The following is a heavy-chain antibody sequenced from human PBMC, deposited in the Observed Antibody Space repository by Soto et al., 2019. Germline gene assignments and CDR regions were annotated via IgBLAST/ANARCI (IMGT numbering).Heavy chain of an antibody. CDR1: GYTFTSYG. Sequence: QVQLVQSGAEVKKPGASVKVSCKASGYTFTSYGISWVRQAPGQGLEWMGWISAYNGNTNYAQKLQGRVTMTTDTSTSTAYMELRSLGSDDTSVYYCARDPLLPGSPQNWFDPWGQGNLVTVSS. J-gene: IGHJ5*02. D-gene: IGHD2-15*01. V-gene: IGHV1-18*01. CDR2: ISAYNGNT. CDR3: ARDPLLPGSPQNWFDP.